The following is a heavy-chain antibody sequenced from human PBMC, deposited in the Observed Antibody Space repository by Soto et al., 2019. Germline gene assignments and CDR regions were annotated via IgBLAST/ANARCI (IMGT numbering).Heavy chain of an antibody. CDR2: INAGNGNT. D-gene: IGHD3-22*01. CDR3: ARVPVVSTTFGSEKYFDY. Sequence: ASVKVSCKASGYTFTSYAMHWVRQAPGQRLEWMGWINAGNGNTKYSQKFQGRVTITRDTSASTAYMELSSLRSEDTAVYYCARVPVVSTTFGSEKYFDYWGQGTLVTVSS. J-gene: IGHJ4*02. CDR1: GYTFTSYA. V-gene: IGHV1-3*01.